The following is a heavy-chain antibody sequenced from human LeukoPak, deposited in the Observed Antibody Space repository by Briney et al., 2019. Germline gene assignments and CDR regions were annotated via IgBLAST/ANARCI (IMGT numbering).Heavy chain of an antibody. CDR3: AREGVVPGTMAYYYGMDV. V-gene: IGHV4-59*12. D-gene: IGHD2-2*01. Sequence: SQTPSLTCTVSGGSISSYYWSWIRQPPGKGLEWIGYMYYTGTTNYNPSLKSRVTISVDTSKNQFSLKLSSVTAADTAVYYCAREGVVPGTMAYYYGMDVWGQGTTVTVSS. CDR2: MYYTGTT. CDR1: GGSISSYY. J-gene: IGHJ6*02.